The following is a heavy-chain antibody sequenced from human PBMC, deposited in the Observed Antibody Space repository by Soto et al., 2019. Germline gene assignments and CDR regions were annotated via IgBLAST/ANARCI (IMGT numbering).Heavy chain of an antibody. CDR1: GYFIATGYY. CDR2: IYHSGST. CDR3: VGVVVIAY. J-gene: IGHJ4*02. Sequence: SETLSLTCAVSGYFIATGYYWGWIRQPPGKGLEWVGNIYHSGSTYYNPSLKSRVTISVDTSKNQFYLKLASVTAADTAVYFCVGVVVIAYWGQGTLVTVSS. D-gene: IGHD2-21*01. V-gene: IGHV4-38-2*01.